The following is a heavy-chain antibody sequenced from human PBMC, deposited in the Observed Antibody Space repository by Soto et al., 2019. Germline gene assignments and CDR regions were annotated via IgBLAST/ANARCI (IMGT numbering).Heavy chain of an antibody. CDR3: ARKTEMAAKWNYEKDAVYYYYAMDV. CDR2: IIPLFRTA. CDR1: GGTFKNYA. J-gene: IGHJ6*02. D-gene: IGHD3-3*01. V-gene: IGHV1-69*01. Sequence: QVQLVQSGAEVKKSGSSVKVSCKAFGGTFKNYAISWVRQAPGQGLEWMGGIIPLFRTAHYEQKFQGRVTITADELTTTAYMELSSLRSEDTAVYFCARKTEMAAKWNYEKDAVYYYYAMDVWGQGTTVTVSS.